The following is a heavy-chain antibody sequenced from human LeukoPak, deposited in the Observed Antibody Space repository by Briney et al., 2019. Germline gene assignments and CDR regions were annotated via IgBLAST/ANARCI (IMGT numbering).Heavy chain of an antibody. V-gene: IGHV4-59*08. D-gene: IGHD6-13*01. J-gene: IGHJ6*02. CDR3: ARHMYSSSWSAAV. CDR1: GGSISSYF. Sequence: PSETLSLTCTVSGGSISSYFLSWIRQPPGKGLEGIGYIYYSGSTNYNPSLKSRVTISVHTSKNQFSLKLTSVTAADTAVYYCARHMYSSSWSAAVWGQGTTVTVSS. CDR2: IYYSGST.